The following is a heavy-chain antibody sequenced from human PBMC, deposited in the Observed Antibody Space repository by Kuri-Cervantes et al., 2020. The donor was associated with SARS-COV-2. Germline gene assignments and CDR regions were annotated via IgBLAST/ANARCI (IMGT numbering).Heavy chain of an antibody. CDR1: GYTVTSYG. D-gene: IGHD2-2*01. CDR2: ISAYNGKT. J-gene: IGHJ6*02. Sequence: ASVKVSCKASGYTVTSYGSSWVRQAPGQGLKWMGWISAYNGKTNYAQKLQGRVSTTTDTSTSTAYMESRSLRSDDTAVYYCARGFKEYQLLRHYYYYGMEVWGQGTTVTVSS. CDR3: ARGFKEYQLLRHYYYYGMEV. V-gene: IGHV1-18*01.